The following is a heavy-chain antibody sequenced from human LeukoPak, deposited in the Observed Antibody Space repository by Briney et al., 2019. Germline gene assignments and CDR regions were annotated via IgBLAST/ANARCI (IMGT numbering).Heavy chain of an antibody. CDR3: ARDLAYSRLDY. V-gene: IGHV3-7*01. CDR2: INPDGNKK. D-gene: IGHD5-18*01. Sequence: GGSLRLSCAVSGLTFSSSWMDWVRQAPGKGLEWVASINPDGNKKYSADSVKGRVTISRGNAENSLYLQMNSLRVEDTAFYYCARDLAYSRLDYWGQGMLVTVSS. CDR1: GLTFSSSW. J-gene: IGHJ4*02.